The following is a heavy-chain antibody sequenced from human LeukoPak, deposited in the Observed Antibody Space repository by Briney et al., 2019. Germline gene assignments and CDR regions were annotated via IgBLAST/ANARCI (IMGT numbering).Heavy chain of an antibody. Sequence: PGGSLRLSCAASGFTFSSYAMSWVRQAPGKGLKWVSAISGSGGSTYYADSVKGRFTISRDNSKNTLYLQMNSLRAEDTAVYYCAKDSDWATVTTFDYWGQGTLVTVSS. CDR2: ISGSGGST. D-gene: IGHD4-17*01. J-gene: IGHJ4*02. CDR1: GFTFSSYA. V-gene: IGHV3-23*01. CDR3: AKDSDWATVTTFDY.